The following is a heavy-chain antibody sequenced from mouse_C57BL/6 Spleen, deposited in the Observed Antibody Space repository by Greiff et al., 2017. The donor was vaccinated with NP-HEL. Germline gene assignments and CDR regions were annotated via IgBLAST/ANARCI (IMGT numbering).Heavy chain of an antibody. J-gene: IGHJ1*03. Sequence: QVQLLQPGAELVKPGASVKLSCKASGYTFTSYWMHWVKQRPGRGLEWIGRIDPNSGGTKYNEKFKSKATLTVDKPSSTAYMHISSLTSESSAVYYCARDYCGSGYWYFDVWGTGTTVTVSS. CDR2: IDPNSGGT. D-gene: IGHD1-1*01. CDR1: GYTFTSYW. CDR3: ARDYCGSGYWYFDV. V-gene: IGHV1-72*01.